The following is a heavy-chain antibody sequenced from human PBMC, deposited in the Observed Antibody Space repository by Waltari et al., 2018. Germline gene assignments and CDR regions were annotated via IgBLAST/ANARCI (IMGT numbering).Heavy chain of an antibody. CDR1: GFTFSSYG. CDR3: ATELRGAFDI. J-gene: IGHJ3*02. D-gene: IGHD1-7*01. CDR2: IRYDGSNK. V-gene: IGHV3-30*02. Sequence: QVQLVESGGGVVQPGGSLRLSCAASGFTFSSYGMHWVRQAPGKGLEWVAFIRYDGSNKYYADSVKGRFTISRDKSKNTLYLQMNSLRAEDTAVYYCATELRGAFDIWGQGTMVTVSS.